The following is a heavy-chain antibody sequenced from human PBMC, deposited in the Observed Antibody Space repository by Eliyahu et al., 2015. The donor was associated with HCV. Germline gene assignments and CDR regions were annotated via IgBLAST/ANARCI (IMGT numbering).Heavy chain of an antibody. J-gene: IGHJ3*02. D-gene: IGHD1-26*01. CDR3: AKVGSPWLTTDAFDI. Sequence: EVQLVESGGGLVQPGRSLRLXCAASGFTFXXYAMHWVRQXXGKGLEWXXGISWNRGSIGYADXVKGRFTISRDNAKNSLYLQMNSLRAEDTALYYCAKVGSPWLTTDAFDIWGQGTMVTVSS. CDR2: ISWNRGSI. CDR1: GFTFXXYA. V-gene: IGHV3-9*01.